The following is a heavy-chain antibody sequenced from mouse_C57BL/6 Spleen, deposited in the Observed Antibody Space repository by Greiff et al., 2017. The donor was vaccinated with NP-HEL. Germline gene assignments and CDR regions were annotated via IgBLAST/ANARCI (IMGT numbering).Heavy chain of an antibody. CDR1: GYTFTSYW. Sequence: VQLQQPGAELVKPGASVKLSCKASGYTFTSYWMQWVKQRPGQGREWIGEIDPSDSYTNYNQKFKGKATLTVDTSSSTAYMQLSSLTSEDSAVYYCARQLRLIDYWGQGTTLTVSS. D-gene: IGHD3-2*02. J-gene: IGHJ2*01. V-gene: IGHV1-50*01. CDR3: ARQLRLIDY. CDR2: IDPSDSYT.